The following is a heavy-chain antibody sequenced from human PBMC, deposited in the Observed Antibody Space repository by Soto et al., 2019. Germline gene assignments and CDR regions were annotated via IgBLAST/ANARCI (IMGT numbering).Heavy chain of an antibody. CDR3: ARGTGTTIGWFDP. V-gene: IGHV4-34*01. D-gene: IGHD1-7*01. CDR1: GGSFSDYY. CDR2: INHSGST. Sequence: PSEILSLTCAVFGGSFSDYYWRWIRQPPGKGLEWIGEINHSGSTNYNPSLKSRVTISVDTSTNQFSLKLSSVTAADTAVYYCARGTGTTIGWFDPWGQGTLVTVSS. J-gene: IGHJ5*02.